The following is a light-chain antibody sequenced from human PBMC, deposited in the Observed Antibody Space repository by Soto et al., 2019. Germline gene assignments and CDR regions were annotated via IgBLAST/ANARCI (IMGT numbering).Light chain of an antibody. CDR3: QHQGF. Sequence: DIQMTQSPSSLSASVGDRVTITCQASQDISNYLNWYQQKPGKAPKLLIYDASNLETGVPSRFSGSGSGTDFTFTISSLQPEDIATYYCQHQGFFGPGTKVDIK. CDR1: QDISNY. J-gene: IGKJ3*01. V-gene: IGKV1-33*01. CDR2: DAS.